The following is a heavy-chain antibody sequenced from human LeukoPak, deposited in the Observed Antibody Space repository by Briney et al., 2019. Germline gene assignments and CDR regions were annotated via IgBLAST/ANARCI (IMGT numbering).Heavy chain of an antibody. V-gene: IGHV3-48*02. J-gene: IGHJ4*02. CDR1: GFTFSSYS. D-gene: IGHD2-8*02. CDR2: IGSGSSTI. Sequence: GRSLRLSCAASGFTFSSYSMNWVRQAPGKGLEWVSYIGSGSSTIYYADSVKGRFTISRDNAKNSLYLQMNSLRDEDTAVYYCARDLLASPTFWGQGTLVTVSS. CDR3: ARDLLASPTF.